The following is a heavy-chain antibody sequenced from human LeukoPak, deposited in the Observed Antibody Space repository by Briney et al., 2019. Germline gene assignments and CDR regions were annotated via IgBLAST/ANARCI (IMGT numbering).Heavy chain of an antibody. CDR2: IYPGDSDT. CDR3: ARITAIQQYIFGYYYDSSGYYLDY. J-gene: IGHJ4*02. D-gene: IGHD3-22*01. Sequence: GESLKISCKGSGYSFTSYWIGWVRQMPGKGLEWMGIIYPGDSDTRYSPSFQGQVTISADKSISTAYLQWSSLKASDTAMYYCARITAIQQYIFGYYYDSSGYYLDYWGQGTLVTVSS. V-gene: IGHV5-51*01. CDR1: GYSFTSYW.